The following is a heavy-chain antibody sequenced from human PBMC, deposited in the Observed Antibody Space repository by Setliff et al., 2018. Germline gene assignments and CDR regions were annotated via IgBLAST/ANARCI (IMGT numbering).Heavy chain of an antibody. V-gene: IGHV4-61*08. CDR3: ARGGTYRYFDY. Sequence: SETLSLTCTVSGDSTSDASIMAWIRQPPGKGLEFIGYVFYNGAAKYDPSLKSRVTMSVDTSKTQFSLKLNSMTTADTAVYYCARGGTYRYFDYWGQGALVTVSS. J-gene: IGHJ4*02. CDR2: VFYNGAA. CDR1: GDSTSDAS.